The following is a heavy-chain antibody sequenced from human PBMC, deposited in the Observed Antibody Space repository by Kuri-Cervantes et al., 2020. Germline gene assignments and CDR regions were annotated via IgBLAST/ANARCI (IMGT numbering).Heavy chain of an antibody. V-gene: IGHV3-30-3*01. D-gene: IGHD2-15*01. Sequence: GGSLRLSCAASGFTFSSYAMHWVRQAPGEGLEWVAVISYDGSNKYYADSVKGRFTISRDNSKNTLYLQMNSLRAEDTAVYYCASDCSGGSCYPDTHYYYGMGVWGQGTTVTVSS. CDR3: ASDCSGGSCYPDTHYYYGMGV. CDR1: GFTFSSYA. CDR2: ISYDGSNK. J-gene: IGHJ6*02.